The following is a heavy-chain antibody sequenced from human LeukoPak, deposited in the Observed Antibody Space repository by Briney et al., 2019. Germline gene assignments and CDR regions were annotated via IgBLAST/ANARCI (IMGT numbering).Heavy chain of an antibody. Sequence: GGSLRLSCAASGFTFSGYGMNWVRQAPGKGLEWVSSISSSSGYIYYADSVKGRFTISRDNAKNSLYLQMNSLRAEDTAMYYCARKSIAVAGPFDYWGRGTLVTVSS. J-gene: IGHJ4*02. V-gene: IGHV3-21*01. CDR2: ISSSSGYI. CDR1: GFTFSGYG. D-gene: IGHD6-19*01. CDR3: ARKSIAVAGPFDY.